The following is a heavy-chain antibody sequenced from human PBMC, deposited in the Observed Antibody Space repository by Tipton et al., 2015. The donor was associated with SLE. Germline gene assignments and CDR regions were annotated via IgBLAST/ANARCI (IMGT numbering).Heavy chain of an antibody. CDR3: ARLGTGIFDY. J-gene: IGHJ4*02. D-gene: IGHD1-1*01. CDR1: GGSISSYY. Sequence: LRLSCTVSGGSISSYYWSWIRQPPGKGLEWIGSRHHGGSTNYNPALTSRVTISGDPSKNQFSLRLTSVTAADTAVYYCARLGTGIFDYWGQGTLVTVSS. CDR2: RHHGGST. V-gene: IGHV4-59*01.